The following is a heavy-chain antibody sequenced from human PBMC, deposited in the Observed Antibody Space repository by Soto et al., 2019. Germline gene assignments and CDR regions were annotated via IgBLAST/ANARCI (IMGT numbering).Heavy chain of an antibody. D-gene: IGHD3-22*01. CDR2: ISGIGGST. CDR1: GFTFSSYA. Sequence: GGSLRLSCAASGFTFSSYAMSWVRQAPGKGLEWVSAISGIGGSTYYADSLKGRFTISRDNSKNTLYLQMNSLRAEDTAVYYCAKVGYYYDSSGYHAYFDYWGQGTLVTVSS. CDR3: AKVGYYYDSSGYHAYFDY. J-gene: IGHJ4*02. V-gene: IGHV3-23*01.